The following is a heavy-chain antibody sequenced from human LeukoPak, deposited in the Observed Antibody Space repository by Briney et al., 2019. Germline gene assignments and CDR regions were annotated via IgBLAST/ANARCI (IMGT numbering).Heavy chain of an antibody. Sequence: GGSLRLSCAASGFTFSSYAMHWVRQAPGKGLEWVAVISYDGSNKYYADSVKGRFTISRDNSKNTLYLQMNSLRAEDTAVYYCARVSVDGSGPDYWGQGTLVTVSS. CDR1: GFTFSSYA. CDR3: ARVSVDGSGPDY. CDR2: ISYDGSNK. V-gene: IGHV3-30*04. J-gene: IGHJ4*02. D-gene: IGHD3-10*01.